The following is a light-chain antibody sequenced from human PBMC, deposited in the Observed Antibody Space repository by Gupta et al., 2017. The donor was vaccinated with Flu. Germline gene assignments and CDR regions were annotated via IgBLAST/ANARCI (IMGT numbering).Light chain of an antibody. CDR2: DAS. V-gene: IGKV3-11*01. Sequence: EIVLTQSPATLSLSPGERATLSCRASQSVSSYLAWYQQKPGQAPRLLIYDASNRATGIPARFSGSGSGTDFTLTISSREPEDFAVYYCQQRSTLYSFGQGTKLEIK. J-gene: IGKJ2*03. CDR1: QSVSSY. CDR3: QQRSTLYS.